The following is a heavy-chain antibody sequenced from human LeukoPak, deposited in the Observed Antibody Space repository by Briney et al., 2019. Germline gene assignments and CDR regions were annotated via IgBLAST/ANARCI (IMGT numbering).Heavy chain of an antibody. CDR3: AKDGNGAAGYYYYYYMDV. D-gene: IGHD4/OR15-4a*01. CDR1: GFTFISYG. V-gene: IGHV3-30*02. Sequence: PGGSLRLSCAASGFTFISYGMYWVRQAPGKGLEWVAFIRYDGSNEYYEDSLKGRFTISIDNSKNTLYLQMNSLRAEDTAVYYCAKDGNGAAGYYYYYYMDVWGKGTTVTVSS. J-gene: IGHJ6*03. CDR2: IRYDGSNE.